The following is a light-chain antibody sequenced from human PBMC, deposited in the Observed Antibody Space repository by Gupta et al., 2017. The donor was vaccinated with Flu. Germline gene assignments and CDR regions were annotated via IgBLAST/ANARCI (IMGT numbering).Light chain of an antibody. CDR1: QTISAF. CDR2: AAS. J-gene: IGKJ1*01. V-gene: IGKV1-27*01. CDR3: QKYGTAPRT. Sequence: GDRVTITCRASQTISAFLAWYQQKPGNAPKLPIFAASTLHSGVPSRFSGSGSGTDFTLTINSLQPEDVATYYCQKYGTAPRTFGQGTRVEI.